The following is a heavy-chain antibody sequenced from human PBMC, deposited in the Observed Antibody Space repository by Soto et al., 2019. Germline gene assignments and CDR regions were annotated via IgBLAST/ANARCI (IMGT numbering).Heavy chain of an antibody. D-gene: IGHD2-15*01. CDR2: IFYSGST. J-gene: IGHJ3*02. V-gene: IGHV4-30-4*01. Sequence: QVQLQESGPGLVKPSQTLSLTCTVSGGSINSGNYYWSWIRQPPGKGLEWIGYIFYSGSTYYHPSLRSGVTISVETAKNHYSLKLSSVTAGYTAVYYFARTKVSIAGSFDAFDIWGQGRMVTLSA. CDR3: ARTKVSIAGSFDAFDI. CDR1: GGSINSGNYY.